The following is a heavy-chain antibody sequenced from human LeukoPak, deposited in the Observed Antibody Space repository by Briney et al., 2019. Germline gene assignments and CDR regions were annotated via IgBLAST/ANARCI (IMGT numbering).Heavy chain of an antibody. Sequence: PETLSLTCTVSGGSISSYYWSWIRQPPGKGLEWIGYIYYSGSTNYNPSLKSRVTISVDTSKNQFSLKLSSVTAADTAVYYCARGHFDWSNWFDPWGQGTLVTVSS. CDR2: IYYSGST. V-gene: IGHV4-59*01. CDR3: ARGHFDWSNWFDP. J-gene: IGHJ5*02. CDR1: GGSISSYY. D-gene: IGHD3-9*01.